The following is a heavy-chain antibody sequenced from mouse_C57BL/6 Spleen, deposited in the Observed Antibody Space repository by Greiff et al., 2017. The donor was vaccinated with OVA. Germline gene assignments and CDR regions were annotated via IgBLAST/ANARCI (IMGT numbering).Heavy chain of an antibody. J-gene: IGHJ2*01. Sequence: QVQLQQSGAELAKPGASVKLSCKASGYTFTSYWMHWVKQRPGQGLEWIGYINPSSGYTKYNQKFKDKATLNADKSSSTAYMQLSSLKYEGSAYYYCARDYNYGFDYWGQGTTRTVSS. CDR2: INPSSGYT. D-gene: IGHD2-12*01. V-gene: IGHV1-7*01. CDR3: ARDYNYGFDY. CDR1: GYTFTSYW.